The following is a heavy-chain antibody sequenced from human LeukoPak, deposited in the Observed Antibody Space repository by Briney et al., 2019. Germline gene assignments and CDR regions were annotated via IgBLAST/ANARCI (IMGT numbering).Heavy chain of an antibody. D-gene: IGHD5-12*01. Sequence: GGSLRLSCAASGFTFSSYAMHWVRQAPGKGLERVAVISYDGSNKYYADSVKGRFTISRDNSKNTLYLQMNSLRAEDTAVYYCASGGSGYDLDYWGQGTLVTVSS. J-gene: IGHJ4*02. CDR2: ISYDGSNK. V-gene: IGHV3-30*04. CDR3: ASGGSGYDLDY. CDR1: GFTFSSYA.